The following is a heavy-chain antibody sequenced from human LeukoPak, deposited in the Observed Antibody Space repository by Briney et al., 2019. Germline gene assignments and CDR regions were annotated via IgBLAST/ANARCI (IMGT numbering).Heavy chain of an antibody. CDR3: ARGISTGYSFDY. Sequence: GGSLRLSCAASGFTFSSYEMNWVGQAPGKGLEWVSYISGSSDIKYYAESVKGRFTISRDNAKNSLFLQMNSLRAEDTAVYYCARGISTGYSFDYWGQGTLVTVSS. J-gene: IGHJ4*02. V-gene: IGHV3-48*03. CDR2: ISGSSDIK. D-gene: IGHD3-22*01. CDR1: GFTFSSYE.